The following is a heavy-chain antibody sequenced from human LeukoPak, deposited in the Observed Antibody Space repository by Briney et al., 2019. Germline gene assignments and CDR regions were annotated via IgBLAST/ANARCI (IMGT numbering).Heavy chain of an antibody. J-gene: IGHJ4*02. CDR1: GGSISSYY. V-gene: IGHV4-59*08. CDR2: IYYSGST. Sequence: PSETLSLTCTVSGGSISSYYWSWLRQPPGKGLEWIGYIYYSGSTNYSPSLKSRVTISVDTSKNQFSLKLSSVTAADTAVYYCARHTAGDYDFWSGYPSYFDYWGQGTLVTVSS. D-gene: IGHD3-3*01. CDR3: ARHTAGDYDFWSGYPSYFDY.